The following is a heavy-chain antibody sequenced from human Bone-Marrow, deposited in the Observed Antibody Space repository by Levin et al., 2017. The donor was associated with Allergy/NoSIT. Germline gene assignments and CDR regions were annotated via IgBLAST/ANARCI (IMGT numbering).Heavy chain of an antibody. D-gene: IGHD1-26*01. V-gene: IGHV3-9*01. CDR3: AKSTIRPGYYSSCFDP. CDR1: GFTFDDYA. Sequence: GGSLRLSCAASGFTFDDYAMHWVRQAPGKGLEWVSGISWTSTTIGYADSVKGRFTISRDNAKNSLYLQMNSLRPEDTALYYCAKSTIRPGYYSSCFDPWGQGTLVTVSS. J-gene: IGHJ5*02. CDR2: ISWTSTTI.